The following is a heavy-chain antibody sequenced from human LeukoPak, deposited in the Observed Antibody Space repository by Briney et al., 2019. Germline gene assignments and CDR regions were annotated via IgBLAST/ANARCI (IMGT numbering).Heavy chain of an antibody. D-gene: IGHD1-26*01. Sequence: SETLSLTCTVSGGSISSSSYYWGWIRQPPGKGLEWIGSIYYSGSTYYNPSLKSRVTISVDTSKNQFSLKLSSVTAADTAAYYCARGYSGSYGRFDYWGQGTLVTVSS. J-gene: IGHJ4*02. V-gene: IGHV4-39*07. CDR2: IYYSGST. CDR1: GGSISSSSYY. CDR3: ARGYSGSYGRFDY.